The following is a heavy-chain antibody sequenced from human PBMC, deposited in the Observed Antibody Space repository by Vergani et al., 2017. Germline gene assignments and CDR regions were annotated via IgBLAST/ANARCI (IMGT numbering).Heavy chain of an antibody. CDR1: GYTFTDHY. J-gene: IGHJ6*02. CDR3: ATPQTVTTGGMEV. Sequence: EVRLVQSGAEVKKTGATMKISCKVSGYTFTDHYMHWVKQAPGKGLEWMGLVDPEDGETINAEKFKGRVTIAADTSTDTAHLELSSLRSEDTAVYYCATPQTVTTGGMEVWGQGTTVIVSS. CDR2: VDPEDGET. V-gene: IGHV1-69-2*01. D-gene: IGHD4-17*01.